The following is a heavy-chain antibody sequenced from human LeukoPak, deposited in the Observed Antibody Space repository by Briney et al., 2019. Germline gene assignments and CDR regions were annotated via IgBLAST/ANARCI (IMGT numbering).Heavy chain of an antibody. CDR1: GGSFSGYY. CDR2: IYYSGST. J-gene: IGHJ5*02. V-gene: IGHV4-59*01. D-gene: IGHD3-22*01. CDR3: ARGWGDYYDSSGYSNWFDP. Sequence: SETLSLTCAVYGGSFSGYYWSWIRQPPGKGLEWIGYIYYSGSTNYNPPLKSRVTISVDTSKNQFSLKLSSVTAADTAVYYCARGWGDYYDSSGYSNWFDPWGQGTLVTVSS.